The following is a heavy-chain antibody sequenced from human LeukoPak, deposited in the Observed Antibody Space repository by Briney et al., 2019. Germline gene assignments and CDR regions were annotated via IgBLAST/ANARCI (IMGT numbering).Heavy chain of an antibody. CDR2: IWYDGGNK. V-gene: IGHV3-33*01. CDR3: AREPSQNWFDP. Sequence: PGRSLRLSCAASGFTFSNYGMHWVRQAPGKGLEWVAVIWYDGGNKYYADSVKGRFTISRDNSKNTLYLQMNSLRAEDTAVYYCAREPSQNWFDPWGQGTLVTVSS. J-gene: IGHJ5*02. CDR1: GFTFSNYG.